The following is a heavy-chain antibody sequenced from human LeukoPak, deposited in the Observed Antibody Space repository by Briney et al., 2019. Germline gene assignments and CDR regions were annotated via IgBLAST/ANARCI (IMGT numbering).Heavy chain of an antibody. J-gene: IGHJ4*02. CDR3: AKCTDYDILTGVDY. CDR2: ISGSGGST. V-gene: IGHV3-23*01. D-gene: IGHD3-9*01. Sequence: GGSLRLSCAVSGFTFTSYAMTWVRQAPGKGLEWVSSISGSGGSTYYADSVKGRFTISRDTSKNTLFLQMNSLRAEDTAVYYCAKCTDYDILTGVDYWGQGTLVTVSS. CDR1: GFTFTSYA.